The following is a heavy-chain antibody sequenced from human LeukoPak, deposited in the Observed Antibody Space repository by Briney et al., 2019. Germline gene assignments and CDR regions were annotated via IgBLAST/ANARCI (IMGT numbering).Heavy chain of an antibody. V-gene: IGHV2-26*01. CDR3: ARIQRYYDSSGYXRFDY. Sequence: ESGPTLVNPTETLTLTCTVSGFSLSNARMGVSWIRQPPGKALEWLAHIFSNDEKSYSTSLKSRLTISKDTSKSQVVLTMTNMDPVDTATYXCARIQRYYDSSGYXRFDYWGQGTLVTVSS. D-gene: IGHD3-22*01. CDR1: GFSLSNARMG. J-gene: IGHJ4*02. CDR2: IFSNDEK.